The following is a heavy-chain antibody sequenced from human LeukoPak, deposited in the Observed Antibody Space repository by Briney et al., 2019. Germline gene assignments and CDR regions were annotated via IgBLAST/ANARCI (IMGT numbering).Heavy chain of an antibody. CDR1: GGTFSSYA. CDR3: ARPYYYASSGYYYEGSHDAFDI. V-gene: IGHV1-69*04. D-gene: IGHD3-22*01. CDR2: IIPIFGLA. Sequence: GSSVKVSCKASGGTFSSYAISWVRQAPGQGLEWMGRIIPIFGLANYAQKFQGRVTITADKSTSTAYMELSSLRSEDTAVYYCARPYYYASSGYYYEGSHDAFDIWGQGTMVTVSS. J-gene: IGHJ3*02.